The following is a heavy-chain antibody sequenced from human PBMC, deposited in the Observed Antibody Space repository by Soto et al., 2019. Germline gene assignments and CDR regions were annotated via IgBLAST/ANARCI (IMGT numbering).Heavy chain of an antibody. Sequence: QVQLVESGGGVVQPGRSLRLSCAASGFTFSSYGMHWVRQAPGKGLEWVAVISYDGSNKYYADSVKGRFTISRDNSKNTLYLQMNSLRAEDTAVYYCAKESVAGFDYWGQGTLVTVSS. V-gene: IGHV3-30*18. J-gene: IGHJ4*02. CDR2: ISYDGSNK. D-gene: IGHD6-19*01. CDR1: GFTFSSYG. CDR3: AKESVAGFDY.